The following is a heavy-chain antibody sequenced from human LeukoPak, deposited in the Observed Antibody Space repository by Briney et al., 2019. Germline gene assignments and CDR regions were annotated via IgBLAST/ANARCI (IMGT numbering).Heavy chain of an antibody. CDR2: ISWNSDSI. CDR3: ASSPLRLAAAGY. Sequence: GRSLRLSCAASGFTFGDYAMHWVRQAPGKGLEWVSGISWNSDSIGYADSVKGRFTISRDNAKNSLYLQMNSLRAEDTAVYFCASSPLRLAAAGYWGQGTLVTVSS. J-gene: IGHJ4*02. V-gene: IGHV3-9*01. CDR1: GFTFGDYA. D-gene: IGHD6-13*01.